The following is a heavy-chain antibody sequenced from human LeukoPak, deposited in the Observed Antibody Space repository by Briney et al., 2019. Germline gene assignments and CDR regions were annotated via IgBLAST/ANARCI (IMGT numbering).Heavy chain of an antibody. Sequence: ASVKVSCKASGYTFTGHFMHWVRQAPGQGLEWMGWINPNSGGTNYAQKFEGRVTMTRDTSISTAYMELRSLRSDDTAVYYCARVGVWGSHRYSDYWGRGTLVTVSS. J-gene: IGHJ4*02. V-gene: IGHV1-2*02. CDR3: ARVGVWGSHRYSDY. CDR1: GYTFTGHF. D-gene: IGHD3-16*02. CDR2: INPNSGGT.